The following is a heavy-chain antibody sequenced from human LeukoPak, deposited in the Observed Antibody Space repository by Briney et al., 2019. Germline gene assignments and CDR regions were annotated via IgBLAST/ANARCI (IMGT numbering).Heavy chain of an antibody. Sequence: ASVTVSCKASGYSFRSYGISWMRQAPGQGLEWMGWISVYNGDTNYAQKLQGRVTMTTDTSTTTAYMELRSLRSDDTAVYYCARTRANYGDHNDNWGQGSLVTVSS. J-gene: IGHJ4*02. D-gene: IGHD4-17*01. CDR1: GYSFRSYG. CDR3: ARTRANYGDHNDN. V-gene: IGHV1-18*01. CDR2: ISVYNGDT.